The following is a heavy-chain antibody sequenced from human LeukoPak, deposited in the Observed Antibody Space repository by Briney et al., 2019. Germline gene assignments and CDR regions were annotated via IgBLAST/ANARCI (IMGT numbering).Heavy chain of an antibody. J-gene: IGHJ3*02. V-gene: IGHV2-5*02. CDR3: AHRRRQTYYFGSGPGAFDI. CDR1: GFALSPCGMG. D-gene: IGHD3-10*01. Sequence: SGPRLVNATQSLTLTCTFPGFALSPCGMGLGWILHPPVNAQEWLAVVSWDEDKRYSPDLQSRLTITKDTSKSRAVLRITTMHPVDTATYYCAHRRRQTYYFGSGPGAFDIWGQGTMVTISS. CDR2: VSWDEDK.